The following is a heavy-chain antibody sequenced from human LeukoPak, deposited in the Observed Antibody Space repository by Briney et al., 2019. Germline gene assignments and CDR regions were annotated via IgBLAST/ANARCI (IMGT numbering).Heavy chain of an antibody. D-gene: IGHD5-12*01. CDR3: ASIFRSLATDYFDY. CDR2: MNPNSGNT. Sequence: ASVKVSCKASGYTFTSYDINWVRQATGQGLEWMGWMNPNSGNTGYAQKFQGRVTITRNTSISTAYMELSSLRSEDTAVYYCASIFRSLATDYFDYWGQGTLVTVSS. V-gene: IGHV1-8*03. J-gene: IGHJ4*02. CDR1: GYTFTSYD.